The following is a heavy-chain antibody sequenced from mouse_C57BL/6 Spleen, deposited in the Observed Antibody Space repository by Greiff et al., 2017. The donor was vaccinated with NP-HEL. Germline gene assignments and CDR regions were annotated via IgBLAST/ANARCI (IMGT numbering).Heavy chain of an antibody. CDR1: GYTFTSYW. Sequence: QVQLQQPGAELVRPGSSVKLSCKASGYTFTSYWMHWVKQTPVHGLEWIGAIDPETGGTAYNQKFKGKAILTADKSSSTAYMELRSLTSEDSAVYYCTRGGAWFAYWGQGTLVTVSA. CDR2: IDPETGGT. V-gene: IGHV1-15*01. CDR3: TRGGAWFAY. J-gene: IGHJ3*01.